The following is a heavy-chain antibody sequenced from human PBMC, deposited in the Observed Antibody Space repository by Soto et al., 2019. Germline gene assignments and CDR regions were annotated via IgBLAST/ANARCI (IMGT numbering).Heavy chain of an antibody. J-gene: IGHJ6*02. CDR3: AKGTVVVVAATYGMDV. Sequence: PGGSLRLSCAASGFTFSSYGMHWVRQAPGKGLEWVAVISYDGSNKYYADSVKGRFTISRDNSKNTLYLQMNSLRAEDTAVYYCAKGTVVVVAATYGMDVWGQGTTVTVSS. D-gene: IGHD2-15*01. V-gene: IGHV3-30*18. CDR1: GFTFSSYG. CDR2: ISYDGSNK.